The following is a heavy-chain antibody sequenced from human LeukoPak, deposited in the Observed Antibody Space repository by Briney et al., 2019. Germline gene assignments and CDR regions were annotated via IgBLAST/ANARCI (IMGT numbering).Heavy chain of an antibody. Sequence: GGSLRLSCAASGFTFSTHSMNWVRQAPGKGLEWVSSISATSTYIYYADSVKGRFTISRDNAKNSLYLQMNSLRAEDTAVYYCARGPPHIVATRGGGYGYWGQGTLVTVSS. CDR3: ARGPPHIVATRGGGYGY. CDR1: GFTFSTHS. V-gene: IGHV3-21*01. CDR2: ISATSTYI. D-gene: IGHD5-12*01. J-gene: IGHJ4*02.